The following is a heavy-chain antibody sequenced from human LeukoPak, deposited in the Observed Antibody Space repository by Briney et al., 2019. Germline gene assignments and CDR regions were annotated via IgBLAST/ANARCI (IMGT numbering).Heavy chain of an antibody. Sequence: PGGSLRLSCTVSGFTASSNSMSWVRQAPGKGLEWVAFIRYDGDNKYYADSVKGRFTISRDNSKNTLYLQMNSLRAEDTAVYYCERYSSGYWGQGTLVTVSS. CDR3: ERYSSGY. D-gene: IGHD6-19*01. CDR1: GFTASSNS. J-gene: IGHJ4*02. CDR2: IRYDGDNK. V-gene: IGHV3-30*02.